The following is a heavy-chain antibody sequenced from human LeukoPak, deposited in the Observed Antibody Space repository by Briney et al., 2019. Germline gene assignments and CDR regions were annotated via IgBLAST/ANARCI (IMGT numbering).Heavy chain of an antibody. J-gene: IGHJ5*02. CDR2: IYPGDSDT. CDR3: ARLYYGSGRDKNWFDP. Sequence: GESLKISCKGSGYSFTSYWIGWVRQMPGKGLEWMGIIYPGDSDTRYGPSFQGQVTISADKSISTAYLQWSGLKASDTAMYYCARLYYGSGRDKNWFDPWGQGTLVTVSS. V-gene: IGHV5-51*01. CDR1: GYSFTSYW. D-gene: IGHD3-10*01.